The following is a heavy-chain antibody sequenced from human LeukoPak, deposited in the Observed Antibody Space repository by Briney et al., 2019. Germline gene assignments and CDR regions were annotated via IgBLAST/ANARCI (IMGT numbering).Heavy chain of an antibody. J-gene: IGHJ5*02. CDR1: GGTFSSYA. D-gene: IGHD2-21*02. V-gene: IGHV1-69*04. CDR2: IIPILGIA. Sequence: SVKVSCKASGGTFSSYAIRWVRQAPGQGLEWMGRIIPILGIANYAQKFQGRVTITADKSTSTAYMELSSLRSEDTAVYYCARSEIAYCGGDCYSAGWFDPWGQGTLVTVSS. CDR3: ARSEIAYCGGDCYSAGWFDP.